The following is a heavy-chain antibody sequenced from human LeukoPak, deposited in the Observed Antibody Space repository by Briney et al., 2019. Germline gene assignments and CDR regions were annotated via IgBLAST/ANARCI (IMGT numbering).Heavy chain of an antibody. D-gene: IGHD3-16*01. J-gene: IGHJ4*02. CDR1: GDSISSSNYY. V-gene: IGHV4-39*01. CDR2: IYYSGST. Sequence: PSETLSLTCTVSGDSISSSNYYWGWIRQPPGKGLEWIGIIYYSGSTYYNLSLKSRVTISVDTSKNQFYLKLSSVTAADTAVYYCARLYVWGSSGPDYWGQGTLVTVSS. CDR3: ARLYVWGSSGPDY.